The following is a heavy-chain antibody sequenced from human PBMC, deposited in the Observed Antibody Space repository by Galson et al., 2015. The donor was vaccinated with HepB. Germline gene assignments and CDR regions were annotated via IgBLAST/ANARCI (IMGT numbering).Heavy chain of an antibody. CDR1: GFTFSSYS. Sequence: SLRLSCAASGFTFSSYSMNWVRQAPGKGLEWVSYISSSSSTIYYADSVKGRFTISRDNAKNSLYLQMNSLRAEDTAVYYCAREITVGATRHAFDIWGQGTMVTVSS. CDR2: ISSSSSTI. V-gene: IGHV3-48*01. D-gene: IGHD1-26*01. J-gene: IGHJ3*02. CDR3: AREITVGATRHAFDI.